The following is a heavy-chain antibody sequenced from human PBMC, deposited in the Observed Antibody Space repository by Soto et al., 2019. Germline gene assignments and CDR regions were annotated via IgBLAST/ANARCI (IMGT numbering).Heavy chain of an antibody. CDR3: TIRSTEDGDNGEYFQH. Sequence: QVQLVQSGAEVKKPGASVKVSCKASGYAFTDYYVHWVRQAPGQGLEWMGCINPNSGDTNFAQKFKEWVTMTRDTSISTAFLELNRLTSDDTAVYCCTIRSTEDGDNGEYFQHWCQGNLVTVSS. J-gene: IGHJ1*01. V-gene: IGHV1-2*04. CDR2: INPNSGDT. CDR1: GYAFTDYY. D-gene: IGHD1-1*01.